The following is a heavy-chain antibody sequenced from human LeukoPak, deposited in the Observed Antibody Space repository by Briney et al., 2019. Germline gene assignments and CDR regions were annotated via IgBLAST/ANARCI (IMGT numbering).Heavy chain of an antibody. CDR2: IHHDGNDK. D-gene: IGHD3-22*01. V-gene: IGHV3-30*02. CDR1: GFTFSNYD. J-gene: IGHJ6*03. Sequence: GGSLRLSCAASGFTFSNYDMHWVRQAPGKGLKWVSFIHHDGNDKYYADSVKGRFTISRDNSKNTLYLQMNSLRAEDTAVYYCAKDGSDYYDSSGYYRPYYYYYYYMDVWGKGTTVTISS. CDR3: AKDGSDYYDSSGYYRPYYYYYYYMDV.